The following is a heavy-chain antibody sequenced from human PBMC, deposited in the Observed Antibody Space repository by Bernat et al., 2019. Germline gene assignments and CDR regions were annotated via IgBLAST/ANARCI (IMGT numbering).Heavy chain of an antibody. D-gene: IGHD2-15*01. Sequence: EVQLVESGGGLVKPGGSLRLSCAASGFTFSNAWMSWVRQAPGKGLEWVGRIKSKTDGGTTDYAAPVKGRFTSSRDDSKNRLYLQMNSLKAEDTAVYYCTTDQVWGPQYCSGGSCYLVDFDYWGQGTLVTVSS. V-gene: IGHV3-15*01. CDR3: TTDQVWGPQYCSGGSCYLVDFDY. J-gene: IGHJ4*02. CDR1: GFTFSNAW. CDR2: IKSKTDGGTT.